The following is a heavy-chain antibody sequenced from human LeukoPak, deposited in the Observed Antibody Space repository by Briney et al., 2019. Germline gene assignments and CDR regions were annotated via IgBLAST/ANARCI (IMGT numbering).Heavy chain of an antibody. Sequence: PSETLSLTCTVSGVSINSGGYYWSWIRQHPGKGLEWIGYIYYSGNTYYNPSLKSRITISLDTSKNQFSLKLSSVTAADTAVYYCARGSSGWLRFDYWGQGTLVTVSS. J-gene: IGHJ4*02. D-gene: IGHD6-19*01. CDR3: ARGSSGWLRFDY. CDR2: IYYSGNT. V-gene: IGHV4-31*03. CDR1: GVSINSGGYY.